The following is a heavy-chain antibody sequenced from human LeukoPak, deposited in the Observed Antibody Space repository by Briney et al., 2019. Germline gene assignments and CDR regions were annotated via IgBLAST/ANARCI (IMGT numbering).Heavy chain of an antibody. V-gene: IGHV1-69*13. Sequence: SVKVSCKASGYTFTSYYMHWVRQAPGQGLKWMGGIIPIFGTANYAQKFQGRVTITADESTSTAYMELSSLRSEDTAVYYCARTPMGLGYCSGGSCYGYYGMDVWGQGTTVTVSS. CDR3: ARTPMGLGYCSGGSCYGYYGMDV. D-gene: IGHD2-15*01. CDR1: GYTFTSYY. CDR2: IIPIFGTA. J-gene: IGHJ6*02.